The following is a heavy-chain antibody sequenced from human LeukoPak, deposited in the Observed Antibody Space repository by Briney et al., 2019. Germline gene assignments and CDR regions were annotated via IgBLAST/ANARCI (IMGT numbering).Heavy chain of an antibody. Sequence: GASVKVSCKASGYTFTSYGISWVRQAPGQGLEWMGWISAYNGNTNYAQKLQGRVTMTTDTSASTAYMELRSLRSDDTAVYYCARARAGGYFDWLLSESDYYYYYGMDVWGQGTTVNVSS. V-gene: IGHV1-18*01. CDR2: ISAYNGNT. D-gene: IGHD3-9*01. CDR1: GYTFTSYG. CDR3: ARARAGGYFDWLLSESDYYYYYGMDV. J-gene: IGHJ6*02.